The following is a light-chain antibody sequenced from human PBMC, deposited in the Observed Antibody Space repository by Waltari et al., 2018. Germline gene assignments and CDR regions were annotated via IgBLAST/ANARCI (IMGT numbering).Light chain of an antibody. Sequence: QSVLTQPPSVSAAPGQTVTISCSADSSKIGNNYVSWYQHFPGTAPKLLIYETNRLPSGIPDRFSGSKSGTSATLGITGLQTGDEADYYCGTWDASLGGIFGTGTKVTVL. CDR1: SSKIGNNY. CDR2: ETN. CDR3: GTWDASLGGI. J-gene: IGLJ1*01. V-gene: IGLV1-51*02.